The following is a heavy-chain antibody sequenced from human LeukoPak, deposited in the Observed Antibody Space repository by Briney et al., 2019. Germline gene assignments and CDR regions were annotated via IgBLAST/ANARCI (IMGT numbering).Heavy chain of an antibody. CDR3: AAHYYGSGSPPKSYWFDP. CDR2: INPNSGGT. Sequence: AASVKVSCKASGYTFTGYYMHWVRQAPGQGLEWMGWINPNSGGTNYAQKFQGRVTMTRDTSISTAYMELSRLRSDDTAVYYCAAHYYGSGSPPKSYWFDPWGQGTLVTVSS. J-gene: IGHJ5*02. CDR1: GYTFTGYY. D-gene: IGHD3-10*01. V-gene: IGHV1-2*02.